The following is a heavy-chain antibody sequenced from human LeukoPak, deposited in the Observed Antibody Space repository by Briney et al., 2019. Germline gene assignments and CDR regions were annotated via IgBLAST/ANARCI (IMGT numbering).Heavy chain of an antibody. V-gene: IGHV3-23*01. D-gene: IGHD3-3*01. Sequence: GGSLRLSCAASGFTFSSYAMSWVRQAPGKGLEWVSAISGSGGGTYYAASVKGRFTISRDNSKNTLYLQMNSLRAEDTALYYCAKRYSEYYDFWSGYNFDYWGQGTLVAVSS. J-gene: IGHJ4*02. CDR2: ISGSGGGT. CDR1: GFTFSSYA. CDR3: AKRYSEYYDFWSGYNFDY.